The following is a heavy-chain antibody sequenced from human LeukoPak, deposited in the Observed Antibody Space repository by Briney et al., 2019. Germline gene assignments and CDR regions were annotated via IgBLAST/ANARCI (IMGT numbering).Heavy chain of an antibody. CDR3: ARDLYGSGSYPGTWFDP. J-gene: IGHJ5*02. D-gene: IGHD3-10*01. V-gene: IGHV1-3*01. CDR1: GYTFTSYA. CDR2: INAGNGNT. Sequence: ASVKVSCKASGYTFTSYAMHWVRQAPGQRLEWMGWINAGNGNTKYSQKFQGRVTITRDTSASTAYMELSSLRSEDTAVYYCARDLYGSGSYPGTWFDPWGQGTLVTVSS.